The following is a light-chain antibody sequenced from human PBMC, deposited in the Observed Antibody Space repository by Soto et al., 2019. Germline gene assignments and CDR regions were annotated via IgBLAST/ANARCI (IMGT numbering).Light chain of an antibody. CDR1: QSVSSN. Sequence: EIVMTQSPATLSVSPGERATLSCRASQSVSSNLAWYQQKPGQAPRLLIYDASNRATGIPARFSGFGSGTDFTLTISSLEPEDSAVYYCQQRRNWPPVTFGGGTKVDIK. V-gene: IGKV3-11*01. CDR3: QQRRNWPPVT. CDR2: DAS. J-gene: IGKJ4*01.